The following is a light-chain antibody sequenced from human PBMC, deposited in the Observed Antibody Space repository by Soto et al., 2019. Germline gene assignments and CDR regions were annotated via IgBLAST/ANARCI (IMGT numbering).Light chain of an antibody. J-gene: IGKJ1*01. Sequence: DIQMTQSPSTLSGSVGDRVTITCRASQTISSWLAWYQQNPGKAPKLLIYKASTLKSGVPSRFSGSGAGAQFTLSIIGLQPDDIATYYCQHYISYSEAFGQGTRVDIK. V-gene: IGKV1-5*03. CDR2: KAS. CDR3: QHYISYSEA. CDR1: QTISSW.